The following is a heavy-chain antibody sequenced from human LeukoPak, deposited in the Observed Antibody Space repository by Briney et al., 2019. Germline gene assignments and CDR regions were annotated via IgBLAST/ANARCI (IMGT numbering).Heavy chain of an antibody. J-gene: IGHJ6*03. CDR2: ISWDGGST. CDR3: AKGGYSYGYLSYYYMDV. Sequence: PGGSLRLSCAASGFTFDDYAMHWVRQAPGKGLEWVALISWDGGSTYYADSVKGRFTISRDNSKKSLYLQMNSLRAEDTALYYCAKGGYSYGYLSYYYMDVWGKGTTVTVSS. V-gene: IGHV3-43D*03. D-gene: IGHD5-18*01. CDR1: GFTFDDYA.